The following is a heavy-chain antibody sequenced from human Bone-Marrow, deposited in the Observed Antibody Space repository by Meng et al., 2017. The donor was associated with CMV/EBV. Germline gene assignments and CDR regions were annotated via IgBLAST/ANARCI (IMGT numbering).Heavy chain of an antibody. V-gene: IGHV4-4*02. CDR1: GGSISSSNW. J-gene: IGHJ5*02. Sequence: SETLSLTCAVSGGSISSSNWWSWVRQPPGKGLEWIGEIYHSGSTNYNPSLKSRVTISVDKSKNQFSLKLSSVTAADTAVYYCARDSCSSTSCYHNWFDPWGQATLATFSS. D-gene: IGHD2-2*01. CDR2: IYHSGST. CDR3: ARDSCSSTSCYHNWFDP.